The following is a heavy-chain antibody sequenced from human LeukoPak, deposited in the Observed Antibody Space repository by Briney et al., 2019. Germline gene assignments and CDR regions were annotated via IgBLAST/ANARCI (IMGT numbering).Heavy chain of an antibody. CDR3: ARVATGYCSGGSCSRGYYYYGMYV. CDR2: VNRDGSTT. CDR1: GFTFSNYW. Sequence: GGSLRLSCAASGFTFSNYWMHWVRQAPGKGLVWVSRVNRDGSTTTYADSVKGRFTISRDNARNTLYLQMNSLRAEDTAVYYCARVATGYCSGGSCSRGYYYYGMYVWGQGTTVTVSS. V-gene: IGHV3-74*01. D-gene: IGHD2-15*01. J-gene: IGHJ6*02.